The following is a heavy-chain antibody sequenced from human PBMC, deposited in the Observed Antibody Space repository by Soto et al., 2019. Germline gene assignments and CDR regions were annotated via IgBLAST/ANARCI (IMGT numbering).Heavy chain of an antibody. CDR1: GYTFTNYG. CDR3: ARDPDYYGSGSYCDL. V-gene: IGHV1-18*01. Sequence: QVQLVQSGAEVKKPGASVKVSCKASGYTFTNYGISWARQAPGQGLEWMGWISANNGKTNYAQNVQGRVTMTTDTSTTTAYMELRSLRSDDTAIYYCARDPDYYGSGSYCDLWGRGTLVTVSS. D-gene: IGHD3-10*01. J-gene: IGHJ2*01. CDR2: ISANNGKT.